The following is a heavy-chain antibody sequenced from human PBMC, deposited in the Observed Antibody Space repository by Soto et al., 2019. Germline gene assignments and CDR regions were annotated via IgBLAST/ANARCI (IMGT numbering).Heavy chain of an antibody. V-gene: IGHV3-23*01. D-gene: IGHD6-19*01. CDR3: AKTQPPHSSGWYYFDY. CDR2: ISGSGGST. Sequence: XVSLRLSGAASGFTFSSYAMSWVRQAPGKGLEWVSAISGSGGSTYYADSVKGRFTISRDNSKNTLYLQMNSLRAEDTAVYYCAKTQPPHSSGWYYFDYWGQGTLVTVSS. CDR1: GFTFSSYA. J-gene: IGHJ4*02.